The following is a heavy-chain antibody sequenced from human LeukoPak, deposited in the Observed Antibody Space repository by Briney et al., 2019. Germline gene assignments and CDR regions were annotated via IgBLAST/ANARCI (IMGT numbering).Heavy chain of an antibody. Sequence: GGSLRLSCAASGFTFSSHGMHWVRQAPGKGLEWVAVIWYDGSKKYYADSVKGRFTISRDDSKNTLYLQMNSLRAEDTAVYYCVRGGSWTLDYWGRGTLVTVSS. CDR1: GFTFSSHG. CDR2: IWYDGSKK. CDR3: VRGGSWTLDY. D-gene: IGHD2-15*01. J-gene: IGHJ4*02. V-gene: IGHV3-33*01.